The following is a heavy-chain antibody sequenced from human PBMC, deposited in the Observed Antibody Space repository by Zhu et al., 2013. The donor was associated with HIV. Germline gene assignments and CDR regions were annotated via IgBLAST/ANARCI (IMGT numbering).Heavy chain of an antibody. J-gene: IGHJ4*02. CDR3: AVWRELLETRGPSSATFDY. CDR2: IIPIFGTA. V-gene: IGHV1-69*01. Sequence: QVQLVQSGAEVKKPGSSVKVSCKASGGTFSSYAISWVRQAPGQGLEWMGGIIPIFGTANYAQKFQGRVTITADESTSTAYMELSSLRSEDTAVYYCAVWRELLETRGPSSATFDYWGQGTLVTVSS. CDR1: GGTFSSYA. D-gene: IGHD1-26*01.